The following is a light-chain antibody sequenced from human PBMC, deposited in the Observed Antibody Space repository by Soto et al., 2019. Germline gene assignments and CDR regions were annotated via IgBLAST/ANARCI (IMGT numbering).Light chain of an antibody. Sequence: MTQSASTLSAYVKDRVTITCRASQSVRSWLAWYQQKPGRAPKFLIYDASSLESGVPSRFSGSGSGTEFTLTISNLQPDDFATYYCQQYDNYPLTFGGGTKV. CDR3: QQYDNYPLT. CDR2: DAS. J-gene: IGKJ4*01. CDR1: QSVRSW. V-gene: IGKV1-5*01.